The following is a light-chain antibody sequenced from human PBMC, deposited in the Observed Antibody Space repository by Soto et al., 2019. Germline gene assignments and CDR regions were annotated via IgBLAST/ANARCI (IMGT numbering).Light chain of an antibody. J-gene: IGKJ2*01. CDR1: QSISSW. V-gene: IGKV1-5*03. CDR2: KAS. Sequence: DIQMTQSPSTLSASVGARVTITCRASQSISSWLAWYQQKPGKAPKLLIYKASSLESGVPSMFSGSGSGTEFTLTISSLQPDDCATYYCQQYNSYSYTFCQGTKLEIK. CDR3: QQYNSYSYT.